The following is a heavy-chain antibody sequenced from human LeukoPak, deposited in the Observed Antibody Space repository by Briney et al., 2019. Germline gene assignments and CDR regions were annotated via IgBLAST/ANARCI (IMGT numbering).Heavy chain of an antibody. CDR2: INHSGST. J-gene: IGHJ6*02. V-gene: IGHV4-34*01. Sequence: SETLSLTCAVYGGSFSGYYWSWLRQPPGKGLEWVGEINHSGSTNYNPSLKSRVTISVDTSKNQFSLKLSSVTAADTAVYYCARGIVVVPAAISPYYYYGMDVWGQGTTVTVSS. D-gene: IGHD2-2*01. CDR1: GGSFSGYY. CDR3: ARGIVVVPAAISPYYYYGMDV.